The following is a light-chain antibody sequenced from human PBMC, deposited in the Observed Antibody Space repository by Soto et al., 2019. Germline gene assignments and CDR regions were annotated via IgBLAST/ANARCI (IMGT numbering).Light chain of an antibody. J-gene: IGLJ3*02. Sequence: QSVLTQSPSASGTPGQRVTISCSGSRSNIGRNFAYWYQHVPGTAPRLLIQRNNERPSGVPDLFSGSKSGTSVSLAISGLRSDDEATYYCAAWDDTLDAQVFGGGTKLTVL. V-gene: IGLV1-47*01. CDR2: RNN. CDR1: RSNIGRNF. CDR3: AAWDDTLDAQV.